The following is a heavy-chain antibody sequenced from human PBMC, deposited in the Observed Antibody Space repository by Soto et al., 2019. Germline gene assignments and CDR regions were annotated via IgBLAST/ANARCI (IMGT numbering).Heavy chain of an antibody. CDR1: GGSVSSYY. CDR3: GRTPGRFLIPFGGVPPHFDY. D-gene: IGHD3-16*01. J-gene: IGHJ4*02. V-gene: IGHV4-59*02. Sequence: SDTLSLTCTVSGGSVSSYYWISIRQPPGKGLEGIGYIYYSGSTNYNPSLKSRVTRSVDTSKNRFSLRLSSVTGADTAVYYSGRTPGRFLIPFGGVPPHFDYSGQGTLLTVSS. CDR2: IYYSGST.